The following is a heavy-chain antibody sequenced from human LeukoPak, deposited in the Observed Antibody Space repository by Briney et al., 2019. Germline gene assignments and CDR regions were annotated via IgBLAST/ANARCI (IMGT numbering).Heavy chain of an antibody. CDR3: AIFGYYYYYYMDV. D-gene: IGHD3-16*01. J-gene: IGHJ6*03. CDR2: IFYTGST. Sequence: SETLSLTCAVYGGSFSGYYWSWIRQPPGKGLEWIGSIFYTGSTYYNPSLKSRVTISVDTSKNQFSPKLSSVTAADTAVYYCAIFGYYYYYYMDVWGKGTTVTVSS. V-gene: IGHV4-34*12. CDR1: GGSFSGYY.